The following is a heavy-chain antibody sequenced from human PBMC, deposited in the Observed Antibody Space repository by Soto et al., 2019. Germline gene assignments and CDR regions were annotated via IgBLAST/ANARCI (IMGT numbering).Heavy chain of an antibody. J-gene: IGHJ6*03. V-gene: IGHV1-3*01. CDR1: GYTFTSYA. CDR3: ARDSNGVSSWANYYYYYMDV. Sequence: GASVKVSCKASGYTFTSYAMHWVRQAPGQRLEWMGWINAGNGNTKYSQKFQGRVTITRDTSASTAYMELSSLRSEDTAVYYCARDSNGVSSWANYYYYYMDVWGKGTTVPVSS. D-gene: IGHD6-13*01. CDR2: INAGNGNT.